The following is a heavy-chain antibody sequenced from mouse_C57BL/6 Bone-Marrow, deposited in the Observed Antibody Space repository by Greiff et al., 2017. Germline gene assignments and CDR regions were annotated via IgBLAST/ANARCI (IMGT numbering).Heavy chain of an antibody. CDR2: IDPSDSYT. V-gene: IGHV1-69*01. CDR1: GYTFTSYW. CDR3: ASSYGYFDV. J-gene: IGHJ1*03. Sequence: VQLQQPGAELVMPGASVKLSCTASGYTFTSYWMHWVKQRPGQGLEWIGGIDPSDSYTNYNQKFKGKSTLTVDKSSSTAYMQLSSLTSEDSAVYYCASSYGYFDVWGTGTTVTVSS.